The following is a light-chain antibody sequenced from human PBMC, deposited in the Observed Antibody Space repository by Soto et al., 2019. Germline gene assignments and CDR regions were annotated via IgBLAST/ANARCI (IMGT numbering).Light chain of an antibody. CDR2: GTS. V-gene: IGKV3-15*01. CDR1: QTISKD. CDR3: HQYNFWPT. Sequence: EIVLTQSPGTLSLSPGEKATLSCRASQTISKDLAWYQQKPGQSPRLLIYGTSTRATGVPARFSGGGYGTEFTLTINSLQSEDFAVYFCHQYNFWPTFGQGTKVDIK. J-gene: IGKJ1*01.